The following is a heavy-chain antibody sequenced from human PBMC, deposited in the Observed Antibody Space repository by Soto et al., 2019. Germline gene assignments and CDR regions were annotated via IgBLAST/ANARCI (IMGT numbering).Heavy chain of an antibody. J-gene: IGHJ4*02. CDR1: EYPFTNYW. CDR3: ARQEAYSSAAYGLDF. CDR2: IDPSDSYS. V-gene: IGHV5-10-1*01. D-gene: IGHD6-25*01. Sequence: PGESLKISCKGSEYPFTNYWISWVRQVPGKGLEWMGRIDPSDSYSSHSPSFQGHVTLSADKSINTVYLHWGSLKASDTAMYYCARQEAYSSAAYGLDFWGQGTLVTVSS.